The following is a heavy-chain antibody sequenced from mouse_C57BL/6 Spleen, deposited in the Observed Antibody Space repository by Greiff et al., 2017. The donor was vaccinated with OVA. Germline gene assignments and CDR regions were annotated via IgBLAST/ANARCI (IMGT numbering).Heavy chain of an antibody. CDR3: ARLEGYDGGYYFDY. J-gene: IGHJ2*01. CDR2: INPNNGGT. Sequence: EVQRVESGPELVKPGASVKIPCKASGYTFTDYNMDWVKQSHGKSLEWIGDINPNNGGTIYNQKFKGKATLTVDKSSSTAYMELRSLTSEDTAVYYCARLEGYDGGYYFDYWGQGTTLTVSS. CDR1: GYTFTDYN. D-gene: IGHD2-2*01. V-gene: IGHV1-18*01.